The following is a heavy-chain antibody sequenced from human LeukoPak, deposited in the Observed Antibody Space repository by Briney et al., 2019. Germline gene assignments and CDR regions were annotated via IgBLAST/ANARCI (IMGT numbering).Heavy chain of an antibody. J-gene: IGHJ4*02. CDR3: AKGNSGSYFYFDY. CDR2: ISASGGNT. D-gene: IGHD1-26*01. V-gene: IGHV3-23*01. CDR1: GFTFSSNA. Sequence: GGSLRLSCAASGFTFSSNAMSWVRQAPGKGLDWVSAISASGGNTYYADSVKGRFTISRDNPKNTLYLQMNSLRAEDTAVYCCAKGNSGSYFYFDYWGQGTLVTVSS.